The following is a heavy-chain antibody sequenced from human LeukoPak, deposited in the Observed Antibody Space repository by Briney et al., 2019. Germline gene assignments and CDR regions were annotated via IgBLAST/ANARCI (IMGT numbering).Heavy chain of an antibody. CDR3: ARDVVYSSSIWFDP. V-gene: IGHV4-30-4*02. Sequence: SETLSLTRTVSGGSISSGDYYWSWIRQPPGKGLEWIGYIYYSGSTYYNPSLKSRVTISVDTSKNQFSLKLSSVTAADTAVYYCARDVVYSSSIWFDPWGQGTLVTVSS. D-gene: IGHD6-6*01. CDR1: GGSISSGDYY. J-gene: IGHJ5*02. CDR2: IYYSGST.